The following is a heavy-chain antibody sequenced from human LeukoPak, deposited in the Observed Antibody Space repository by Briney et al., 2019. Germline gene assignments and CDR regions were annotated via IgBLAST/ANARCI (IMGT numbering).Heavy chain of an antibody. V-gene: IGHV4-34*01. CDR2: INHSGST. CDR3: ARGQGSWYL. CDR1: GGSFSGYY. J-gene: IGHJ4*02. Sequence: KSSETLSLTCAVYGGSFSGYYWSWIRQPPGKGLEWIGEINHSGSTNYNPSLKSRVTISVDTSKNQSSLKLSSVTAADTAVYYCARGQGSWYLWGQGTLVTVSS. D-gene: IGHD6-13*01.